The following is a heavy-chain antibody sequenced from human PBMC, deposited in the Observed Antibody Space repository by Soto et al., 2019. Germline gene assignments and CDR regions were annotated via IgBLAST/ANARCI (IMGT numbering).Heavy chain of an antibody. CDR1: GYTFTSYG. V-gene: IGHV1-18*01. CDR3: ARNMVTNYYYYGMDV. Sequence: ASVKVSCKASGYTFTSYGISWVRQAPGQGLEWMGWISAYNGNTNYAQKLQGRVTMTTDTSTSTAYMELRSLRSDDTAVYYCARNMVTNYYYYGMDVWGQGTTVTVPS. J-gene: IGHJ6*02. CDR2: ISAYNGNT. D-gene: IGHD5-18*01.